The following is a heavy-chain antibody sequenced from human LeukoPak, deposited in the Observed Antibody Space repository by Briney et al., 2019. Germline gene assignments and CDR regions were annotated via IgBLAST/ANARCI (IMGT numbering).Heavy chain of an antibody. Sequence: SETLSLTCAVYGGSFSGYYWSWIRQPPGKGLEWIGEINHSGSTNYNPSLKSRVTISVDTSKNQFSLKLSSVTAADTAVYYCARLDSSGCFYWGQGTLVTVSS. V-gene: IGHV4-34*01. D-gene: IGHD6-19*01. J-gene: IGHJ4*02. CDR1: GGSFSGYY. CDR3: ARLDSSGCFY. CDR2: INHSGST.